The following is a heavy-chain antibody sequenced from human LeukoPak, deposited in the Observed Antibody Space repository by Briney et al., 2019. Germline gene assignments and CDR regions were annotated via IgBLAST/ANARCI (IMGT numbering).Heavy chain of an antibody. CDR1: GSTLSKLS. D-gene: IGHD2/OR15-2a*01. CDR2: FDPEDNSI. V-gene: IGHV1-24*01. Sequence: ASVKVSCKVSGSTLSKLSVHWVRQAPGKGLEWMGGFDPEDNSIIHAQKFQGRVAMSEDTSRDTTFMELNSLTSDDTAIYYCTFHRLSFLNYFESWGQGTLVTVSS. CDR3: TFHRLSFLNYFES. J-gene: IGHJ4*02.